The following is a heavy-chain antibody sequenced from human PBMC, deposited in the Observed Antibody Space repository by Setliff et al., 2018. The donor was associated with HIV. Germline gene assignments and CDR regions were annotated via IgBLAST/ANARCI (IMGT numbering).Heavy chain of an antibody. CDR1: GGSISSNW. D-gene: IGHD3-10*01. Sequence: PSETLSLTCAVSGGSISSNWWSWVRQSPGKGLEWIGEIYHSGSTHYNPSLQSRVTISLDRSKTQFSLKLSSVTAADTAVYYCARGLPFPFRGEIPGSWFDPWGQGTLVTVSS. V-gene: IGHV4-4*02. CDR3: ARGLPFPFRGEIPGSWFDP. J-gene: IGHJ5*02. CDR2: IYHSGST.